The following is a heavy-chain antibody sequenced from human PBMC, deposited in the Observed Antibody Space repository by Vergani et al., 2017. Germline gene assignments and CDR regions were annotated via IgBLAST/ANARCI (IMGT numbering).Heavy chain of an antibody. J-gene: IGHJ4*02. CDR2: IKQDGSEK. Sequence: VRLVESGGGVVQPGRSLRLSCAASGFMFSNYWMNWVRQAPGKGLEWVANIKQDGSEKYYVDSVKGRFTISRDNSKNTLYLQMNSLRAEDTAVYYCARDRGNWREPLDYWGQGTLVTVSS. CDR3: ARDRGNWREPLDY. CDR1: GFMFSNYW. V-gene: IGHV3-7*01. D-gene: IGHD1-1*01.